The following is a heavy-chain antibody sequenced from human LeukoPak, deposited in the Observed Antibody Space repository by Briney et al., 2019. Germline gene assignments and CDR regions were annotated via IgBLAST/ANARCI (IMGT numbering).Heavy chain of an antibody. CDR1: GFTVSSNY. J-gene: IGHJ4*02. Sequence: GGSLRLSCAASGFTVSSNYMSWVRQAPGKGLEWVSSISSSSSYIYYADSVKGRFTISRDNAKNSLYLQMNSLRAEDTAVYYCAREGVDYYDSSGSVDYWGQGTLVTVSS. V-gene: IGHV3-21*01. CDR3: AREGVDYYDSSGSVDY. CDR2: ISSSSSYI. D-gene: IGHD3-22*01.